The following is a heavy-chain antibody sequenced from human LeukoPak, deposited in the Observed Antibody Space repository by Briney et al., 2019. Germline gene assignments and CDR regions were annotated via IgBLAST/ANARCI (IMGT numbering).Heavy chain of an antibody. J-gene: IGHJ4*02. D-gene: IGHD3-3*01. CDR3: ARGRRITIFGVVMPFDY. Sequence: SVKVSCKASGGTFSSYAISWVRQAPGQGLEWMGGIIPIFGTANYAQKFQGRVTITADESTSTAYMELSSLRSEDTAVYYCARGRRITIFGVVMPFDYWGQGTLVTVSS. CDR2: IIPIFGTA. CDR1: GGTFSSYA. V-gene: IGHV1-69*13.